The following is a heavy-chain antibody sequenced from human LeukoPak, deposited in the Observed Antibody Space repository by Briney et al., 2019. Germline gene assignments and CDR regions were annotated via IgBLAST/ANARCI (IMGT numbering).Heavy chain of an antibody. V-gene: IGHV4-4*07. CDR2: IYGSGTT. D-gene: IGHD5-12*01. CDR1: GGSISSYY. CDR3: ARGMAEAYDYNWFDP. Sequence: SETLSLTCTVSGGSISSYYWSWVRQPAGKGLEWIGRIYGSGTTRYNPSLQSRVTMSVDVSKNQFSLKLTSMTAADTAVYFCARGMAEAYDYNWFDPWGQGILVTVSS. J-gene: IGHJ5*02.